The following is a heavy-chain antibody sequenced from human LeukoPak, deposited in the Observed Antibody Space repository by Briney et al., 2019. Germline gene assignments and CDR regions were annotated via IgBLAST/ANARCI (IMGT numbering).Heavy chain of an antibody. J-gene: IGHJ6*03. V-gene: IGHV4-28*05. CDR1: GSSISSNNW. CDR3: ARKFPSIFCMDV. Sequence: PSETLSLTCAVSGSSISSNNWWGWIRQPPGKALEWIGYIYYSGSIYYNPSLKSRVTMSVDTSKNQFSLKLSSVTAVDTAVYYCARKFPSIFCMDVWGKGTTVTVSS. CDR2: IYYSGSI. D-gene: IGHD2/OR15-2a*01.